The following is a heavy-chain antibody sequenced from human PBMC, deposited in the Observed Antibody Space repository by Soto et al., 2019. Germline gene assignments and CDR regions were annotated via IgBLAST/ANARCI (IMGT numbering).Heavy chain of an antibody. CDR3: ARDGGRHSGGIDY. D-gene: IGHD1-26*01. V-gene: IGHV1-69*01. J-gene: IGHJ4*02. Sequence: QVQLVQSGAEVKKPGSSVKVSCKASGGTFSSYSINWARQAPGQGLEWMGEIIPLFGTANYAQKFQGRVTITADEYTSTAYMELSSLRSEDTAVYFCARDGGRHSGGIDYWGQGTLVTVSS. CDR1: GGTFSSYS. CDR2: IIPLFGTA.